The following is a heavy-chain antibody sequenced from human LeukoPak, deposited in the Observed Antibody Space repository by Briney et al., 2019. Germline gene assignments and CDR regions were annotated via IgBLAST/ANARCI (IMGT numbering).Heavy chain of an antibody. CDR3: AGATEWLAHDL. J-gene: IGHJ5*02. Sequence: PGGSLRLSCAAPGFTVSGTHMSWVRQAAGKGWEWVSTIYDAGSTSYADSVKGRFTISRDNSKNTLFLQMNSLRADDTAVYYCAGATEWLAHDLWGQGTLVTVSS. CDR1: GFTVSGTH. V-gene: IGHV3-53*01. CDR2: IYDAGST. D-gene: IGHD6-19*01.